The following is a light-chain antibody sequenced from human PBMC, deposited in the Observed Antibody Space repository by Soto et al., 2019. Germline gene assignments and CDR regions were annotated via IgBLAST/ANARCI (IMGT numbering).Light chain of an antibody. CDR2: GAS. CDR3: QQYNDWPPKRT. Sequence: EVVMTQSPVTLSVSPGERATLSCRASQSITTNLAWYQQKPGQAPRLLIYGASTRATGVPARFSGSGSGTQFTLTINSLPSEDFALYYCQQYNDWPPKRTFGQGTRVDFK. CDR1: QSITTN. V-gene: IGKV3-15*01. J-gene: IGKJ1*01.